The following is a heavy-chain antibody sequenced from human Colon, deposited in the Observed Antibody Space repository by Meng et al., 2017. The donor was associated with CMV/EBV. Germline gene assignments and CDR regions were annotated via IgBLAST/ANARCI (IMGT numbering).Heavy chain of an antibody. CDR2: INPNSGTT. D-gene: IGHD6-19*01. Sequence: APGQGLEWMGWINPNSGTTEYAPNFQGRVMMTRDTSINTAYMELNRLASDDTAIYYCALPYSSGGIFDYWGQGTLVTVSS. J-gene: IGHJ4*02. V-gene: IGHV1-2*02. CDR3: ALPYSSGGIFDY.